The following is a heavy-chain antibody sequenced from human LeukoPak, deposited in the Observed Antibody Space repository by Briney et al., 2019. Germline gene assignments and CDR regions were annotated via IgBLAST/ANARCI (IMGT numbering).Heavy chain of an antibody. V-gene: IGHV4-30-4*01. Sequence: SETLSLTCTVSGGSISSGDYYWSWIRQPPGKGLEWIGYIYYSGSTYYNPSLKSRVTISVDTSKNQFSLRLSSVTAADTAVYYCAREGNALGWFDPWGQGTLVTVSS. CDR2: IYYSGST. CDR1: GGSISSGDYY. CDR3: AREGNALGWFDP. J-gene: IGHJ5*02.